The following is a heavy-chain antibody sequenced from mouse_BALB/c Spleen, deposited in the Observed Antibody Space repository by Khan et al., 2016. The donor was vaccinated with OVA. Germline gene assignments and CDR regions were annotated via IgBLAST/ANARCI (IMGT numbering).Heavy chain of an antibody. CDR1: GYSITSGYY. CDR2: ISYDGSN. CDR3: ASKSYGKGAY. J-gene: IGHJ3*01. D-gene: IGHD2-1*01. Sequence: QSGPGLVKPSQSLSLTCSVTGYSITSGYYWSWIRQFPGNRLEWMGYISYDGSNNYNPSLNNRISITRDTSKKQFFLKLNSVTTEDTATYYCASKSYGKGAYWGQGTLVTVSA. V-gene: IGHV3-6*02.